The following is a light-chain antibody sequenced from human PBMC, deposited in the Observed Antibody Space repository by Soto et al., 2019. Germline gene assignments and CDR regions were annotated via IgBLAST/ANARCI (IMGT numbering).Light chain of an antibody. V-gene: IGLV2-14*01. J-gene: IGLJ1*01. CDR1: SSNVGLYDY. Sequence: QSALTQPRSVSGSPGQSVTISCTGTSSNVGLYDYVSWYQQYPGRAPKLIIFEVNGRPSGIPTRFSGSKSGNTASLTISGLQAEDEADYYCSSYTTSSTYVFGTGTKLTVL. CDR3: SSYTTSSTYV. CDR2: EVN.